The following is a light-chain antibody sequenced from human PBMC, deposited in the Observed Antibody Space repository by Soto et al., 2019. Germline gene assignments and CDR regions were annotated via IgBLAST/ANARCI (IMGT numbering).Light chain of an antibody. J-gene: IGKJ2*01. CDR1: QRINIY. CDR2: DAS. CDR3: QQTYNSPLT. V-gene: IGKV1-39*01. Sequence: DLQMTQSPSSLSTSIGDRVTITCRASQRINIYLNWYRQKPGKAPKLLIYDASSLESGVPSRFSGSRSGTDFTLTINSLQPEEFAVYYCQQTYNSPLTFGQGTKVDIK.